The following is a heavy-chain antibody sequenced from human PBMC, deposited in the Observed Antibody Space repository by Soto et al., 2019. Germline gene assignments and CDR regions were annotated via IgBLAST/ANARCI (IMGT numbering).Heavy chain of an antibody. Sequence: ASVKVSCKASGYTVTSYGISWVRQAPGQGLEWMGWISAYNGNTNYAQKFQGRVTITADESTSTAYMELSSLRSEDTAVYYCARVLADYYGSGSYPPVYYYYGMDVWGQGTTVTVSS. CDR2: ISAYNGNT. CDR3: ARVLADYYGSGSYPPVYYYYGMDV. CDR1: GYTVTSYG. D-gene: IGHD3-10*01. J-gene: IGHJ6*02. V-gene: IGHV1-18*01.